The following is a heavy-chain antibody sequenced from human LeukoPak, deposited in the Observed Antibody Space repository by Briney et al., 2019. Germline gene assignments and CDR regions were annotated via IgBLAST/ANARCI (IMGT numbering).Heavy chain of an antibody. CDR2: ISAYNGNT. V-gene: IGHV1-18*01. CDR1: GYTFTSYG. D-gene: IGHD3-22*01. Sequence: ASVKVSCKASGYTFTSYGISRVRQAPGQGLEWMGWISAYNGNTNYAQKLQGRVTMTTDTSTSTAYMELRSLRSDDTAVYYCARGDERITMIVADPRNAFDIWGQGTMVTVSS. J-gene: IGHJ3*02. CDR3: ARGDERITMIVADPRNAFDI.